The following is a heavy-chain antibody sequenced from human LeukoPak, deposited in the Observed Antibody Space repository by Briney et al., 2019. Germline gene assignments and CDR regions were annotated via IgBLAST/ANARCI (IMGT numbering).Heavy chain of an antibody. CDR2: IYYSGST. Sequence: PSETLSLTCTVSGGSISSYYWSWIRQPPGKGLEWIGYIYYSGSTNYNPSLKSRATISVDTSKNQFSLKLSSVTAADTAVYYCAGGYSSGWYGDWGQGTLVTVSS. D-gene: IGHD6-19*01. CDR1: GGSISSYY. V-gene: IGHV4-59*01. J-gene: IGHJ4*02. CDR3: AGGYSSGWYGD.